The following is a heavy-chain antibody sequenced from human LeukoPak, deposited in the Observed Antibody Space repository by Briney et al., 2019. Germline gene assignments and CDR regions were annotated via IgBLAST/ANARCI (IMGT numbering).Heavy chain of an antibody. CDR2: IYSAGNT. J-gene: IGHJ4*02. CDR1: AFTVSGNY. D-gene: IGHD5-24*01. CDR3: TTEAGDD. V-gene: IGHV3-53*01. Sequence: GGSLRLSCAASAFTVSGNYMSWVRQAPGKGLEWVSAIYSAGNTYYADSVKGRFTISRDNSKNTLYLQMNSLRAEDTAVYYCTTEAGDDWGQGTLVTVSS.